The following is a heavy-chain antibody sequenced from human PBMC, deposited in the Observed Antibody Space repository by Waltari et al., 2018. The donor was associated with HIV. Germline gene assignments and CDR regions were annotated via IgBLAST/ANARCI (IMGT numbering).Heavy chain of an antibody. J-gene: IGHJ4*02. Sequence: QVQLVESGGGMVQHGGYLRSSGADAGFIFRDFAIHWVRQAPGKGLEWVAVISRDGSSKYYADSVQGRFTISRDNSKNSLHLHMNSLRPKDTAVYYCAREGIVAAPFDFWGLGTLVTVSS. CDR1: GFIFRDFA. D-gene: IGHD2-15*01. CDR3: AREGIVAAPFDF. CDR2: ISRDGSSK. V-gene: IGHV3-30*01.